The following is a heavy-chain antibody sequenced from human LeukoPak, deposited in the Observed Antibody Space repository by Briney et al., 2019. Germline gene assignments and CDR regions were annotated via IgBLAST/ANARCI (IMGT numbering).Heavy chain of an antibody. CDR2: IYTSGST. CDR3: ARGGHYYDSSGYPSDAFDI. D-gene: IGHD3-22*01. Sequence: SETLSLTCTVSGGSISSYYWSWIRQPAGKGLEWIGRIYTSGSTNYNPSLKSRVTMSVDTSENQFSLKLSSVTAADTAVYYCARGGHYYDSSGYPSDAFDIWGQGTMVTVSS. J-gene: IGHJ3*02. V-gene: IGHV4-4*07. CDR1: GGSISSYY.